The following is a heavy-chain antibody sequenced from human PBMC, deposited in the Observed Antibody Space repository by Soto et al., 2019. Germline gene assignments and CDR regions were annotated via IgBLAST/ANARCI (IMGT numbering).Heavy chain of an antibody. D-gene: IGHD3-9*01. CDR1: GYTFTSYD. CDR3: ARSEIYDILAGYPNWFDP. J-gene: IGHJ5*02. Sequence: ASVKVSCKASGYTFTSYDINWVRQATGQGLEWMGWMNPNSGNTGYAQKFQGRVTMTRNTSISTAYMELSSLRSDDTAVYYCARSEIYDILAGYPNWFDPWGQGTLVTVSS. V-gene: IGHV1-8*01. CDR2: MNPNSGNT.